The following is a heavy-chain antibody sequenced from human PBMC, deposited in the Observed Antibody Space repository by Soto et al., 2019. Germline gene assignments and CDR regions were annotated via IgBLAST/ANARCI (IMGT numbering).Heavy chain of an antibody. V-gene: IGHV1-3*01. CDR3: ARAVAVPADFDY. CDR1: GYTFTGYA. CDR2: INAGNGNT. Sequence: GASVKVSCKASGYTFTGYAMHWVRHAPGQRVEWMGWINAGNGNTKYSQKFQGRVTITRDTSASTACMELSSLRSEDTAVYYCARAVAVPADFDYWGQGTLVTVSS. J-gene: IGHJ4*02. D-gene: IGHD6-19*01.